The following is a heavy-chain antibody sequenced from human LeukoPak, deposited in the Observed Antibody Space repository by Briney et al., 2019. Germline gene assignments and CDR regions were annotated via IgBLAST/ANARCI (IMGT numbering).Heavy chain of an antibody. J-gene: IGHJ4*02. V-gene: IGHV3-9*01. D-gene: IGHD7-27*01. CDR1: GFTFDDYA. CDR3: AKDISLDSLGTFDY. Sequence: GRSLRLSCAASGFTFDDYAMHWVRQAPGKGLEWVSGISWNSGSIGYADSVKGRFTISRDNAKNSLYLQMNSLRAEDTALYYCAKDISLDSLGTFDYWGQGTLVTVSS. CDR2: ISWNSGSI.